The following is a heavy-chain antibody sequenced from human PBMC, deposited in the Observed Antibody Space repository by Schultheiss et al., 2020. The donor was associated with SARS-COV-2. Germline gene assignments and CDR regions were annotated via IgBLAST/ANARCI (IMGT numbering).Heavy chain of an antibody. V-gene: IGHV1-2*04. CDR3: ARSIRFLEWLPNNYYYYYGMDV. CDR1: GYTFTDYY. CDR2: INPHRGDT. J-gene: IGHJ6*02. D-gene: IGHD3-3*01. Sequence: ASVKVSCKASGYTFTDYYLHWVRQAPGQGLEWLGWINPHRGDTKYAQKFQGWVTMTRDTSISTAYMELSRLRSDDTAVYYCARSIRFLEWLPNNYYYYYGMDVWGQGTTVTVSS.